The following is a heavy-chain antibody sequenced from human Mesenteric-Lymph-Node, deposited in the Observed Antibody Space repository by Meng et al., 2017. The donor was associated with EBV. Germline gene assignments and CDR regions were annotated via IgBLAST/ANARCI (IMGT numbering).Heavy chain of an antibody. J-gene: IGHJ4*02. CDR2: VRSSNTYI. V-gene: IGHV3-21*01. D-gene: IGHD3-10*01. CDR3: ARGASFFDY. Sequence: EVQLVDSGGXLVKPGGXLRLSCAASGFTFSSYDMNWLRQAPGKGLEWVSSVRSSNTYIYYADSVKGRFTISRDNAKNSVYLQMNSLRDEDTAVYYCARGASFFDYGGPGTLVTVSS. CDR1: GFTFSSYD.